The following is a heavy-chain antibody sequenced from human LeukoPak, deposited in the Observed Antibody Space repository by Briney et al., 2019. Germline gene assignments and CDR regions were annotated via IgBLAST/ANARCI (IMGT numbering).Heavy chain of an antibody. J-gene: IGHJ4*02. CDR2: IYYSGKI. D-gene: IGHD4-17*01. CDR3: ARSPSGDYGGYFDN. Sequence: SETLSLTCIVSGGSIRSYYWSWIRQAPGKGLEWIGYIYYSGKINYNPSLKSRLTISLDKSKNQFYLKLYSVTTADTAVYYCARSPSGDYGGYFDNWGQGTLVTVSS. V-gene: IGHV4-59*13. CDR1: GGSIRSYY.